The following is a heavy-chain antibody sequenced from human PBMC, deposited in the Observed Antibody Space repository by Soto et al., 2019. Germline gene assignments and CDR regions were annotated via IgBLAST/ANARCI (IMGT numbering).Heavy chain of an antibody. Sequence: ASVKVSCKASGGTFSSYAISWVRQAPGQGLEWMGGIIPIFGTANYAQKFQGRVTITADESTSTAYMELSSLRSEDTAVYYCARAEGFWPHPYFDYWGQGTLVTVSS. CDR2: IIPIFGTA. CDR3: ARAEGFWPHPYFDY. D-gene: IGHD3-3*01. J-gene: IGHJ4*02. CDR1: GGTFSSYA. V-gene: IGHV1-69*13.